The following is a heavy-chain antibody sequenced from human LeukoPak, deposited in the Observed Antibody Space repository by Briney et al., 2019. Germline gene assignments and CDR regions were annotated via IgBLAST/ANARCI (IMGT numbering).Heavy chain of an antibody. V-gene: IGHV3-64D*06. CDR1: GFSFSTYA. CDR3: AREDY. Sequence: PGGSLRLSCSASGFSFSTYAMHWVRQAPGKGLEYVSGIISNGGSTYYADSVKGRFTSSRDNSKNTLYLQMSSLRAEDTAVNYCAREDYWGQGTLVTVSS. CDR2: IISNGGST. J-gene: IGHJ4*02.